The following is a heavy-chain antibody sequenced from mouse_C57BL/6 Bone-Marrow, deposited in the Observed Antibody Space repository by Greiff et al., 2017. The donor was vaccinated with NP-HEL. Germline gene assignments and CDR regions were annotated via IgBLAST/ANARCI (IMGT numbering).Heavy chain of an antibody. V-gene: IGHV1-50*01. CDR2: IDPSDSHT. Sequence: QVQLQQPGAELVKPGASVKLSCKASGYTFTSYWMQWVKQRPGQGLEWIGEIDPSDSHTNYNQKFKGKATLTVDTSSSTAYMQLSSLTSEDSAVYYCARWYYSKYGFAYWGQGTLVTVSA. CDR1: GYTFTSYW. CDR3: ARWYYSKYGFAY. D-gene: IGHD2-5*01. J-gene: IGHJ3*01.